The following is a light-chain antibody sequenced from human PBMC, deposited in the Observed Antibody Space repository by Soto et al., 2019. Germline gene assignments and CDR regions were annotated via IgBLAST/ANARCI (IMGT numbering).Light chain of an antibody. CDR3: QQRSNWPLT. CDR2: DTY. Sequence: EIVLTQSPATLSLSPGERATLSCRASQSVRNFLAWHQQKPGQAPRLLIYDTYNRAAGIPARFSGSGSGTDFTLTINSLEPEDFAVYYCQQRSNWPLTFGGGTKVDIK. J-gene: IGKJ4*01. V-gene: IGKV3-11*01. CDR1: QSVRNF.